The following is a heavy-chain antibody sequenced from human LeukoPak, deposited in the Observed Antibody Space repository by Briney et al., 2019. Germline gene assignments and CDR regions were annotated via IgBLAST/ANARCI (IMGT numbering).Heavy chain of an antibody. J-gene: IGHJ3*02. V-gene: IGHV4-61*01. CDR1: GVSVSSGSYY. CDR2: IYYSGST. CDR3: ARESLDAFDI. Sequence: SETLSLTCTVSGVSVSSGSYYWSWIRQPPGKGLEWIGYIYYSGSTNYNPFLKSRVTISVDTSKNQFSLKLSSVTAADTAVYYCARESLDAFDIWGQGTMVTVSS.